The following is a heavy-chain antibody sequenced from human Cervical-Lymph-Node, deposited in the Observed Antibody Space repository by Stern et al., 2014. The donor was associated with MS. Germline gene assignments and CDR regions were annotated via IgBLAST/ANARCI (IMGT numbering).Heavy chain of an antibody. J-gene: IGHJ4*02. D-gene: IGHD4-17*01. V-gene: IGHV3-33*01. Sequence: DQLVESGGGVVQPGESLRLSCSASGFAFNNYGMHWVRQAPGKGLEWVALIWRDGSDQYYAHFVKGRFSISRDNSNNTLYLQMNSLTAEDTAVYYCATDSFRFGDYSHWGQGSLVAVSS. CDR2: IWRDGSDQ. CDR3: ATDSFRFGDYSH. CDR1: GFAFNNYG.